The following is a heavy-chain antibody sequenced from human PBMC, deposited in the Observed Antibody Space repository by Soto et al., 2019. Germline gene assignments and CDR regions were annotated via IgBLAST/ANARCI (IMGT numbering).Heavy chain of an antibody. D-gene: IGHD2-2*01. CDR2: FDPEDGET. V-gene: IGHV1-24*01. CDR1: GYRHTELS. CDR3: ATKYHLLFGYAFDI. J-gene: IGHJ3*02. Sequence: APVKVSCKVSGYRHTELSMHWVRQAPGKGLEWMGGFDPEDGETIYAQKFQGRVTMTEDTSTDTAYMELSSLRSEDTAVYYCATKYHLLFGYAFDIWGQGTMVTVSS.